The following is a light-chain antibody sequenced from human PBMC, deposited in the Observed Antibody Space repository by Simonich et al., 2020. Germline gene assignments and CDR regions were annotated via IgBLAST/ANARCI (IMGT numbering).Light chain of an antibody. CDR2: AAS. CDR3: QQYNSYLYT. CDR1: QDISND. Sequence: DIQMTQSPSSLSASVGDRVPITCQASQDISNDLNWYQQKPGKAPELLIYAASNLQSGVPSRFSGSGSGTDFTLTISCLQSEDFATYYCQQYNSYLYTFGQGTKLEIK. J-gene: IGKJ2*01. V-gene: IGKV1-16*01.